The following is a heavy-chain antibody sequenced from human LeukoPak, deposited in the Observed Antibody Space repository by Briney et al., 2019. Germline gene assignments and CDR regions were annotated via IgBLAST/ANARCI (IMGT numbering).Heavy chain of an antibody. CDR1: GGSINRYTYY. D-gene: IGHD5-18*01. J-gene: IGHJ6*02. V-gene: IGHV4-39*01. Sequence: SETLSLTCAVFGGSINRYTYYWGWVRQSPEKGLEWLGSIYREGSTFYNPSLNYRVTIAVDTSKNQFSLKLTSVTAADSAVYYCVTYVGTARAGRGMDVWGQGTTVIVSS. CDR3: VTYVGTARAGRGMDV. CDR2: IYREGST.